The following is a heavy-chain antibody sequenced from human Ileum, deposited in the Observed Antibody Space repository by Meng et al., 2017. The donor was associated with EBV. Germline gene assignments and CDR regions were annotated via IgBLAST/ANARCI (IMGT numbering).Heavy chain of an antibody. J-gene: IGHJ4*02. CDR3: ARNVPGTSAYYD. V-gene: IGHV4-39*07. CDR1: GGSISSSSYY. D-gene: IGHD3-22*01. CDR2: IYYSGST. Sequence: QLPLQGSGPGLVKPSETRSLTCTVSGGSISSSSYYWGWIRQPPGKGLEWIGSIYYSGSTYYNPSLKSRVTISVDTSKNQFSLKLSSVTAADTAVYYCARNVPGTSAYYDWGQGTLVTVSS.